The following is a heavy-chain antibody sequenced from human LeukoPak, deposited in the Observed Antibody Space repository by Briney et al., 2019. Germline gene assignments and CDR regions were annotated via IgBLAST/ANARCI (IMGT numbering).Heavy chain of an antibody. CDR3: ASSYYYDSSGYLGWFDP. J-gene: IGHJ5*02. D-gene: IGHD3-22*01. CDR2: IYYSGST. V-gene: IGHV4-59*01. CDR1: GGSISSYY. Sequence: SETLSLTCTVSGGSISSYYWSWIRQSPGKGLEWIGYIYYSGSTNYNPSLKNRVTISVDTSKNQFSLKLSSVTAADTAVYYCASSYYYDSSGYLGWFDPWGQGTLVTVSS.